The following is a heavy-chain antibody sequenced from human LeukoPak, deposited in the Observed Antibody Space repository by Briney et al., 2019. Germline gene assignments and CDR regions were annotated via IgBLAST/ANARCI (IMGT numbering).Heavy chain of an antibody. CDR3: ARAFGYSGYYYMDV. V-gene: IGHV4-59*13. CDR2: IYYSGST. CDR1: GFTFSSYG. J-gene: IGHJ6*03. Sequence: GSLRLSCAASGFTFSSYGMSWIRQTPGKGLEWIGYIYYSGSTNYNPSLKSRVTISVDTSKNQFSLKLSSVTAADTAVYYCARAFGYSGYYYMDVWGKGTTVTVSS. D-gene: IGHD5-12*01.